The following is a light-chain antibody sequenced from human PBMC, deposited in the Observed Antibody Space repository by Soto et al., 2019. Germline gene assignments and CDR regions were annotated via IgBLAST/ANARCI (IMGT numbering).Light chain of an antibody. CDR2: LNNDGSH. CDR3: QTWGTGFQF. CDR1: SGHSSYA. V-gene: IGLV4-69*01. J-gene: IGLJ2*01. Sequence: QSVVTQSPCASASLGASVKLTCTLSSGHSSYAIAWHQKQPGKGPRYLMDLNNDGSHTKGDGIPDRFSGSSSGADRFLIISSLQSEDEADYYCQTWGTGFQFFGGGTKLTVL.